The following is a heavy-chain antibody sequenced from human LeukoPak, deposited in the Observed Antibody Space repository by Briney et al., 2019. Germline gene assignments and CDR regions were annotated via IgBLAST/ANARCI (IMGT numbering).Heavy chain of an antibody. J-gene: IGHJ5*02. CDR1: GYTLTRYY. CDR2: INPSGGST. Sequence: GASVKVSCKASGYTLTRYYMHWVQQAPGQGLEWMGIINPSGGSTSYAQKFQGRVTMTRDTSTSTVYMELSSLRSEDTAVYYCAREVMGANDPWGQGTLVTVSS. D-gene: IGHD1-26*01. CDR3: AREVMGANDP. V-gene: IGHV1-46*01.